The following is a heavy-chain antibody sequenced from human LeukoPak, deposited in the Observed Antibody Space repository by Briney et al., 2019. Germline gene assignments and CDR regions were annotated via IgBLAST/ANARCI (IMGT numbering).Heavy chain of an antibody. J-gene: IGHJ4*02. Sequence: GGSLRLSCAASGFTFSNAWMNWVRQAPGKGLEWVGRIKSKTDGGTTDYAAPVKGRFTISRDDSKNTLYLQMNSLKTEDTAVYYCTTEYCSSTSCYDGWGQGTLVTVSS. V-gene: IGHV3-15*01. CDR1: GFTFSNAW. CDR3: TTEYCSSTSCYDG. CDR2: IKSKTDGGTT. D-gene: IGHD2-2*01.